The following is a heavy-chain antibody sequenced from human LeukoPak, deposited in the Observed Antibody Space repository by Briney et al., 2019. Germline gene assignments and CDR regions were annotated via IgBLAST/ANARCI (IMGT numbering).Heavy chain of an antibody. CDR1: GDSLSNGGHY. CDR2: IYYSGNT. V-gene: IGHV4-31*03. CDR3: ARGPYAGAYCDY. D-gene: IGHD2-21*01. Sequence: KPSETLSLTCTVSGDSLSNGGHYWTWLRQHPGKGLEWIGYIYYSGNTNYNPSLKSRVTISVDTSKNQFSLKLSSVTAADTAVYYCARGPYAGAYCDYWGQGTLVTVSS. J-gene: IGHJ4*02.